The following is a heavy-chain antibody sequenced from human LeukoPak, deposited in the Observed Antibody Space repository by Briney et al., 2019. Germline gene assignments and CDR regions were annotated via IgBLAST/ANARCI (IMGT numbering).Heavy chain of an antibody. J-gene: IGHJ3*02. V-gene: IGHV4-38-2*02. CDR3: ARLRGLGPSDAFDI. D-gene: IGHD2-15*01. CDR2: IYNSGST. CDR1: GYSISSGYF. Sequence: SETLSLTCTVSGYSISSGYFWGWIRQPPGKGLEWIGTIYNSGSTYYNASLESRVTISVDTSKNQFSLKLSSVTAADTAVHYCARLRGLGPSDAFDIWGQGTMVTVSS.